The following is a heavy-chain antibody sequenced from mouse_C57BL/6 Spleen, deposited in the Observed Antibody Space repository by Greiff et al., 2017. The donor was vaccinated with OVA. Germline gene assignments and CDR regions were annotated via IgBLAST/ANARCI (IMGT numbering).Heavy chain of an antibody. Sequence: QVQLQQSGPGLVAPSQSLSITCTVSGFSLTSYAISWVRQPPGKGLEWLGVIWPGGGTNYNSALKSRLSISKDNSKSQVFLKMHSLQTDDTARYYCARGGSYAMDYWGQGTSVTVSS. CDR1: GFSLTSYA. V-gene: IGHV2-9-1*01. CDR3: ARGGSYAMDY. CDR2: IWPGGGT. J-gene: IGHJ4*01.